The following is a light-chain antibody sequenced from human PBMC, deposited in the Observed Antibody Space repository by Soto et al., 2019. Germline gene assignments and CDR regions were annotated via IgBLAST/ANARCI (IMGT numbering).Light chain of an antibody. Sequence: QTVVTQPPSASGTPGQRVTISCSGSSSNIGSNYVYWYQQLPGTAPKLLIYRNNQRPSGVPDRFSGSKSGTSASLAISGRRSEDEADYYCAAWDDSLSGLVFGGGTK. V-gene: IGLV1-47*01. CDR2: RNN. CDR3: AAWDDSLSGLV. J-gene: IGLJ2*01. CDR1: SSNIGSNY.